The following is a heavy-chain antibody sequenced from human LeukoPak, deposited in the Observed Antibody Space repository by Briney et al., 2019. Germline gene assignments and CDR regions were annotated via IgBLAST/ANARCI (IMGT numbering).Heavy chain of an antibody. J-gene: IGHJ5*02. CDR1: GGSISNYY. CDR3: ARGLWFDP. Sequence: SETLSLTCTVSGGSISNYYWYWMRQPAGKGLEWIGRIYTSGSTNYNPSLKSRVTISVDTSENQFSLKLSSVTAADTAVYYCARGLWFDPWGQGTLVTVSS. CDR2: IYTSGST. V-gene: IGHV4-4*07.